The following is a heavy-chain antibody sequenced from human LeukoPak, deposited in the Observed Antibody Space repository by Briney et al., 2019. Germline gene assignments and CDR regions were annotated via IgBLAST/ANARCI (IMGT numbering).Heavy chain of an antibody. CDR3: ASERSSIAAAGSYYYYGMDV. D-gene: IGHD6-13*01. CDR1: GYTFTGYY. V-gene: IGHV1-2*02. CDR2: INPNSGGT. Sequence: ASVKVSCKASGYTFTGYYMHWVRQAPGQGLEWMGWINPNSGGTNYAQKFQGRVTMTRDTSISTAYMELSRLRSDDTAVYYCASERSSIAAAGSYYYYGMDVWGQGTTVTVSS. J-gene: IGHJ6*02.